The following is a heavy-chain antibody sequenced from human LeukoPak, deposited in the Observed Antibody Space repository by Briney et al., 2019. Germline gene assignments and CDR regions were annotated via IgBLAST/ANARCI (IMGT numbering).Heavy chain of an antibody. J-gene: IGHJ6*03. D-gene: IGHD6-6*01. CDR1: GGSISSYY. V-gene: IGHV4-4*07. CDR3: ARDGSPSYYYYYYMDV. CDR2: IYTSGST. Sequence: SETLSLACTVSGGSISSYYWSWIRQPAGKGLEWIGRIYTSGSTNYNPSLKSRVTMSVDTSKNQFSLKLSSVTAADTAVYYCARDGSPSYYYYYYMDVWGKGTTVTVSS.